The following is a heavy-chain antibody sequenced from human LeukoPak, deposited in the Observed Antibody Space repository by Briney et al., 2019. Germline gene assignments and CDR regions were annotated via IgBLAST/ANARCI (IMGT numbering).Heavy chain of an antibody. J-gene: IGHJ6*02. CDR2: ISGSGGST. Sequence: GGSLRLSCAASGFTFSRYAMSWVRQAPGKGLEWVSAISGSGGSTYYADSVKGRFTISRDNSKNTLYLQMNSLRAEDTAVYYCANTSPRYYYGMDVWGQGTTVTVSS. D-gene: IGHD1-1*01. CDR3: ANTSPRYYYGMDV. V-gene: IGHV3-23*01. CDR1: GFTFSRYA.